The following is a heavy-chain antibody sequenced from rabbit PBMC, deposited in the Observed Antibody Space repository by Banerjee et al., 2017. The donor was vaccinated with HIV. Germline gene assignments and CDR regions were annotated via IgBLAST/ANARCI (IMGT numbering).Heavy chain of an antibody. CDR1: GFDFSGNA. D-gene: IGHD4-1*01. J-gene: IGHJ4*01. V-gene: IGHV1S45*01. CDR2: IYAGSSGIT. CDR3: ARDLAGVIGWNFNL. Sequence: QEQLVESGGGLVKPEASLTLTCTASGFDFSGNALCWFRQAPGKGPEWIGTIYAGSSGITDYASWVNGRFTISKTSSTTVTLQMTSLTAADTATYFCARDLAGVIGWNFNLWGQGTLVTVS.